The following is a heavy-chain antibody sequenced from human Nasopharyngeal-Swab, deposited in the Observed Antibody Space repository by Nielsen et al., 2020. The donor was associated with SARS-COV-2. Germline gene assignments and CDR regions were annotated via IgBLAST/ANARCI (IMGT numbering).Heavy chain of an antibody. V-gene: IGHV3-53*01. D-gene: IGHD3-16*01. CDR3: ARGAYRLLDV. CDR1: GFTFSTYN. Sequence: GGSLRLSCAASGFTFSTYNMNWVRQAPGKGLEWVSVMYSDDRTDYSDSVRGRFTVSRDNSKNTLYLQMNGLRAEDTAVYYCARGAYRLLDVWGQGTPVTVS. J-gene: IGHJ6*02. CDR2: MYSDDRT.